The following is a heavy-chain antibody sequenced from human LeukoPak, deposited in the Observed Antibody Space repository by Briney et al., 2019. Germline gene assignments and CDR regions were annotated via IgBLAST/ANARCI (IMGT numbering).Heavy chain of an antibody. CDR2: IYYRGST. J-gene: IGHJ4*02. CDR1: GGSINNYY. D-gene: IGHD4-17*01. Sequence: SETLSLTCTVSGGSINNYYWSWIRQPPGKGLEWIGYIYYRGSTNYNPSLKSRVTFSVDTSKNQFSLKLNSVTAADTAVYYCARGGDYGDLRYFDYWGQGTLVTDSS. CDR3: ARGGDYGDLRYFDY. V-gene: IGHV4-59*01.